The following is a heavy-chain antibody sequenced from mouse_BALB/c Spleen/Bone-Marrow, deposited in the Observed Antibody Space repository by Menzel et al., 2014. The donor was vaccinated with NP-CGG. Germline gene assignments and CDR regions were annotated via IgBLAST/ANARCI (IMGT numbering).Heavy chain of an antibody. CDR2: ISSGGSYT. D-gene: IGHD1-1*01. CDR1: GFTFSSYA. J-gene: IGHJ2*01. V-gene: IGHV5-9-3*01. CDR3: ARQLLRYYFDY. Sequence: EVQRVESGGGLAKPGGSLKLFRAASGFTFSSYAMSWVRQTPEKRLEWVAAISSGGSYTYYPDSVKGRFTISRDNAKNTLYLQMSSLRSEDTAMYYCARQLLRYYFDYWGQGTTLTVSS.